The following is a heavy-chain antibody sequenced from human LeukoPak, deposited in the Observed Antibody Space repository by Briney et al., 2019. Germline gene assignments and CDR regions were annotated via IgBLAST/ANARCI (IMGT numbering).Heavy chain of an antibody. D-gene: IGHD2-21*02. CDR3: ARVSHSDWLYFDY. Sequence: ASVKVSCKASGYTFTGCYMHWVRQAPGQGLEWMGWINPNSGGTNYAQKFQGRVTMTRDTSISTAYMELSRLRSDDTAVYYCARVSHSDWLYFDYWGQGTLVTVSS. CDR1: GYTFTGCY. V-gene: IGHV1-2*02. CDR2: INPNSGGT. J-gene: IGHJ4*02.